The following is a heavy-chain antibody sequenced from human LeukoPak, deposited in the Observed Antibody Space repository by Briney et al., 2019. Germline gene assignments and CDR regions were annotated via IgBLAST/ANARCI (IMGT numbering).Heavy chain of an antibody. CDR1: GASISSSSHY. CDR3: ARVEVASGFDP. D-gene: IGHD2-15*01. Sequence: PSETLSLTCTVSGASISSSSHYWGWIRQPPGKGLEWIGSIYYSGSTYYNPSLKSRVTISVDTSKNQFSLKLSSVTAADTAVYYCARVEVASGFDPWGQGTLVTVSS. J-gene: IGHJ5*02. CDR2: IYYSGST. V-gene: IGHV4-39*07.